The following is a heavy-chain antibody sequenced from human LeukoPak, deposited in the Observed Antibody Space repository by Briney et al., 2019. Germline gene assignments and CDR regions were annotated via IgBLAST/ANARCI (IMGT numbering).Heavy chain of an antibody. Sequence: PVASVKVSCKASGSTFTGYYMHWVRQAPGQGLEWMEWINPNSGGTSYAQKFQGRVNMTRDTSISTAYMELSRLRSDDTAVYYCARWALHSYSSRWYERDPWGQGTLVTVSS. CDR3: ARWALHSYSSRWYERDP. CDR2: INPNSGGT. J-gene: IGHJ5*02. CDR1: GSTFTGYY. D-gene: IGHD6-13*01. V-gene: IGHV1-2*02.